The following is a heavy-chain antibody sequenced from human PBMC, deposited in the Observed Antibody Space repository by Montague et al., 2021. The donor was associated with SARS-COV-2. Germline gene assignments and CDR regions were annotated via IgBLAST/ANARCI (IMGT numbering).Heavy chain of an antibody. Sequence: SETLSLTCSVSSGSIISSGYYWGWIRQPPGKELEWIGNIYYSGTTXYXXXXQXRGTISVDTSKNHLSLRLSSVTAADTAVYFCARIGYESVGYYYIYPDWGQGTLVTVSS. CDR3: ARIGYESVGYYYIYPD. CDR2: IYYSGTT. V-gene: IGHV4-39*02. J-gene: IGHJ1*01. CDR1: SGSIISSGYY. D-gene: IGHD3-22*01.